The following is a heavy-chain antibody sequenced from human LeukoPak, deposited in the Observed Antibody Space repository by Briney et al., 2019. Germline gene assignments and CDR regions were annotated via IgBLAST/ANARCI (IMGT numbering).Heavy chain of an antibody. CDR3: AREGISYNWNDDPNWYFDL. V-gene: IGHV3-30*14. Sequence: PGRSLRLSCAASGFTFSSYAMHWVRQAPGKGLEWVAVISYDGSNKYYADSVKGRFTISRDNSKNTLYLQMNSLRAEDTAVYYCAREGISYNWNDDPNWYFDLWGRGTLVTVSS. CDR2: ISYDGSNK. J-gene: IGHJ2*01. D-gene: IGHD1-20*01. CDR1: GFTFSSYA.